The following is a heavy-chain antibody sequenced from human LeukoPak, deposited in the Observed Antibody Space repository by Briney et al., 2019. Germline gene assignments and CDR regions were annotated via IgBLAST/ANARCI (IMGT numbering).Heavy chain of an antibody. CDR1: GDTVSSNSVA. Sequence: SQTLSLTCAISGDTVSSNSVAWNWIRQSPSRGLEWLGRTYYMSKWYNDYAVSVRSRITINPDTSKNQFSLQLSSVTAADTAVYYCASTYDSSGYFKWGIDYWGQGTLVTVPS. CDR3: ASTYDSSGYFKWGIDY. V-gene: IGHV6-1*01. CDR2: TYYMSKWYN. J-gene: IGHJ4*02. D-gene: IGHD3-22*01.